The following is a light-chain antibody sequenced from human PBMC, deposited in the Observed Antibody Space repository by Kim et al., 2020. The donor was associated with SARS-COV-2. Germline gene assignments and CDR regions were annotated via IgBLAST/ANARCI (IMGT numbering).Light chain of an antibody. CDR2: GNS. Sequence: QSVLTQPPSVSGAPVQRVTISCTGSSSNIGAGYDVHWYQQLPGTPPKLLIYGNSNRPSGVPDRFSGSKSGTSASLAITGLQAEDEADYYCQSYDSSLSGPNWVFGGGTKLTVL. V-gene: IGLV1-40*01. CDR3: QSYDSSLSGPNWV. J-gene: IGLJ3*02. CDR1: SSNIGAGYD.